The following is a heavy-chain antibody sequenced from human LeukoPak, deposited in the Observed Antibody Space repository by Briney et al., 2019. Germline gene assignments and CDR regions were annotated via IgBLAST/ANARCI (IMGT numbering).Heavy chain of an antibody. V-gene: IGHV1-2*02. J-gene: IGHJ4*02. CDR2: LNPNSGGT. CDR3: ARGFSRVGAKPPLGY. CDR1: GYSFTGHY. Sequence: ASVKVSCKASGYSFTGHYIHWVRQAPGQGLEWMGWLNPNSGGTKFAQKFQARVTLTRDTSISTAYMELSRLRSDDTAVYYCARGFSRVGAKPPLGYWGQGTLVTVSS. D-gene: IGHD1-26*01.